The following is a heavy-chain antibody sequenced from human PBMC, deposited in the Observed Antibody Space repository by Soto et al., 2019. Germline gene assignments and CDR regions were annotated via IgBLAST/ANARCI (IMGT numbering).Heavy chain of an antibody. D-gene: IGHD2-2*01. V-gene: IGHV1-8*01. CDR3: ARGDIVVVPAAMYYYYYYMDV. CDR1: GYTFTSYD. CDR2: MNPNSGNT. Sequence: GASVKVSYKASGYTFTSYDINWVRQATGQGLEWMGWMNPNSGNTGYAQKFQGRVTMTRNTSISTAYMELSSLRSEDTAVYYCARGDIVVVPAAMYYYYYYMDVWGKGTTVTVSS. J-gene: IGHJ6*03.